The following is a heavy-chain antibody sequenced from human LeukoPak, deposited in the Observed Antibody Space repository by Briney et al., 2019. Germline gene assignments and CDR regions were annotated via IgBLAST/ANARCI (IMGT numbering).Heavy chain of an antibody. D-gene: IGHD6-19*01. J-gene: IGHJ5*02. CDR1: GGTFSSYA. Sequence: SVKVSCKASGGTFSSYAISWVRQAPGQGLEWMGGIIPIFGTANYAQKFQGRVTITADESTSTAYMELSSLRSEDTAVYYCARDRRVDSSGWYSSMLDPFDPWGQGTLVTVSS. V-gene: IGHV1-69*13. CDR3: ARDRRVDSSGWYSSMLDPFDP. CDR2: IIPIFGTA.